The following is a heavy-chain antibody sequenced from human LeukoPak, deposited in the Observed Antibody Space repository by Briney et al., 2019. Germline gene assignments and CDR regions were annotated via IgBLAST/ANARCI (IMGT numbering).Heavy chain of an antibody. CDR2: INPNSGGT. CDR1: GYTFTGYY. J-gene: IGHJ3*02. D-gene: IGHD1-1*01. CDR3: ARDPTGTGTGAFDI. Sequence: ASVKVSCKASGYTFTGYYMHWVRQAPGQGLEWMGWINPNSGGTNYAQKFQGRVTMTRDTSISTAYMELSRLRSDDTAVYYCARDPTGTGTGAFDIWGQGTMVTVSS. V-gene: IGHV1-2*02.